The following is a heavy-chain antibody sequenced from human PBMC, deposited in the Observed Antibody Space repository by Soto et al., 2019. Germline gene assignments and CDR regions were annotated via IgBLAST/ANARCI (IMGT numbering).Heavy chain of an antibody. J-gene: IGHJ6*02. Sequence: SETLSLTCTVSGGSISSGGYYWSWIRQHPGKGLEWIGYIYYSGSTYYNPSLKSRVTISVDASKNQFSLTLSSVTAADTAVRYCWGIVAARPPYYYYGMDVWGQGTTVTVSS. CDR3: WGIVAARPPYYYYGMDV. D-gene: IGHD6-13*01. CDR1: GGSISSGGYY. CDR2: IYYSGST. V-gene: IGHV4-31*03.